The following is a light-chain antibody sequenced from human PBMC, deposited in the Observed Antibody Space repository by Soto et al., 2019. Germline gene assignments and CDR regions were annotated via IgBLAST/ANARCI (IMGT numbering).Light chain of an antibody. CDR1: QSVSLS. Sequence: EIVLTQSPATLSLSPGGRATLSCRASQSVSLSLAWYQQKPGQAPRLLIYDASKRASGFPARLSGSGSGTDFTLTISSREPEDFAVYYCQERTGWPPWTFGQGTKVEIE. CDR2: DAS. J-gene: IGKJ1*01. V-gene: IGKV3-11*01. CDR3: QERTGWPPWT.